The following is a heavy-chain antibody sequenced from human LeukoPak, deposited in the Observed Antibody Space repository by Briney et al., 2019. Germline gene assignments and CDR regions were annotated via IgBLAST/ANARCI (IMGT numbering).Heavy chain of an antibody. Sequence: NPSETLSLTCTVSGGSISGSYWSWIRQPPGKGLEWIGYIYYSGSTNYNPSLTSRVTISMDTPKNQFSLKLSSVTAADTAVYYCARGRGGDYYYYYMDVWGKGTTVTVSS. J-gene: IGHJ6*03. V-gene: IGHV4-59*01. CDR2: IYYSGST. CDR3: ARGRGGDYYYYYMDV. D-gene: IGHD2-15*01. CDR1: GGSISGSY.